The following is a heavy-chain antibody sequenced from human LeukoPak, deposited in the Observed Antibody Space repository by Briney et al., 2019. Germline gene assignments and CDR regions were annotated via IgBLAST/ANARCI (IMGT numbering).Heavy chain of an antibody. CDR2: ISSSGTTI. CDR3: ARGIRQYAKSYFDY. D-gene: IGHD4-11*01. V-gene: IGHV3-11*01. CDR1: GFTFSDHY. J-gene: IGHJ4*02. Sequence: GGSLRLSCAASGFTFSDHYMSWVRQAPGKGLEWLSYISSSGTTIYYTDSVKGRFTISRDNAKNSLYLQMNSLRAEDTAVYYCARGIRQYAKSYFDYWGQGTLVTVSS.